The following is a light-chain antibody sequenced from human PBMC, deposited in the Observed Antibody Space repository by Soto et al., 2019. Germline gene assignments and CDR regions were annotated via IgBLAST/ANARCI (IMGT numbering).Light chain of an antibody. CDR2: GAS. CDR3: QQSYSMPWT. Sequence: DMQMTQSPSSLSASVGDRVTITCRPSQSISNYLNWYQQKPGKAPKLLIHGASSLHGGVPLRFSGSGSGTDLTLTISCLEREDFATYFCQQSYSMPWTFGQGTKVEIK. J-gene: IGKJ1*01. V-gene: IGKV1-39*01. CDR1: QSISNY.